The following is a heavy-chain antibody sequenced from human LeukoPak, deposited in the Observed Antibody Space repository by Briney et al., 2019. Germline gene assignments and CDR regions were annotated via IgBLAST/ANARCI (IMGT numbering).Heavy chain of an antibody. CDR3: AKDAGIQLWLLSDY. Sequence: VQPGGSLRLSCAASGFTFNSYAMSWVRQAPGKGLEWVSTISGSGSSTYYADSVKGRFTISRDNSKNTLYLQMNSLRAEDTAVYYCAKDAGIQLWLLSDYWGQGTLVTVSS. J-gene: IGHJ4*02. CDR1: GFTFNSYA. CDR2: ISGSGSST. V-gene: IGHV3-23*01. D-gene: IGHD5-18*01.